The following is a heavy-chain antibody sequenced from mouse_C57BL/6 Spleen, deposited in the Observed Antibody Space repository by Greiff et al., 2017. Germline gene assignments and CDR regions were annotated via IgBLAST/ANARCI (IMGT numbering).Heavy chain of an antibody. D-gene: IGHD2-3*01. J-gene: IGHJ2*01. Sequence: QVQLQQSGAELARPGASVKLSCKASGYTFTSYGISWVKQRTGQGLEWIGEIYPRSGNTYYNEKFKGKATLTADKSSSTAYMELRSLTSEDSAVYFCARRGIYDGYYVYYFDYWGQGTTLTVSS. CDR1: GYTFTSYG. V-gene: IGHV1-81*01. CDR3: ARRGIYDGYYVYYFDY. CDR2: IYPRSGNT.